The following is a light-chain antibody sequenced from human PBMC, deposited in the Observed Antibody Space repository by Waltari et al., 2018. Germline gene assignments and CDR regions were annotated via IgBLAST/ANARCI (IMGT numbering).Light chain of an antibody. V-gene: IGLV1-47*01. CDR3: ATWDDSLNGWV. CDR1: STTITNY. Sequence: QSVLTQPPSASGAPGQEVSISCSGGSTTITNYAFWYQHFPGTAPKLIVYQDSERPPGVPDRFSASKSGTSASLAISGLRSDDEADYYCATWDDSLNGWVFGGGTKLTVL. J-gene: IGLJ3*02. CDR2: QDS.